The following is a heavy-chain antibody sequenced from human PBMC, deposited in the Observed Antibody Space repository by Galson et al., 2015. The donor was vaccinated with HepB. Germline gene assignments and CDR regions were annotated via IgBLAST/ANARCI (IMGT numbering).Heavy chain of an antibody. CDR1: GGSISSGSYY. CDR3: ARGYYYDSNV. D-gene: IGHD3-22*01. CDR2: IYTSGST. V-gene: IGHV4-61*02. Sequence: TLSLTCTVSGGSISSGSYYWSWIRQPAGKGLEWIGRIYTSGSTNYNPSLKSRVTISVDTSKNQFSLKLSSVTAADTAVYYCARGYYYDSNVWGQGTTVTVSS. J-gene: IGHJ6*02.